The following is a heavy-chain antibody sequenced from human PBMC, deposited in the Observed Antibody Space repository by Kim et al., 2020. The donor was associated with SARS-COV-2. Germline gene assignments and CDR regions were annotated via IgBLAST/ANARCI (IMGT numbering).Heavy chain of an antibody. J-gene: IGHJ1*01. Sequence: GGSLRLSCAASGFAFSSYGMTWVRQAPGKGLEWVSSFSSDDITYYADSAKGRFTISIDNSKNMLYLQMNSLRAEDTAVSYCGDDHRPGSHFTYWGQGTQV. V-gene: IGHV3-23*01. CDR2: FSSDDIT. CDR3: GDDHRPGSHFTY. D-gene: IGHD3-10*01. CDR1: GFAFSSYG.